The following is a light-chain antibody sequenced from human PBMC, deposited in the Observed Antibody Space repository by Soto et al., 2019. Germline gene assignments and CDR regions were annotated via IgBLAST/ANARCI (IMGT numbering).Light chain of an antibody. J-gene: IGKJ5*01. V-gene: IGKV3-11*01. Sequence: EIVLTQPPATLFLSPGESATLACRASQRVSSYVAWYQQKTGQAPRPLIYDASNRATGIPARFSGSGSGTDFTRTISSLEPEDFAVYYCQQRSNWLFGQGTRLDIK. CDR1: QRVSSY. CDR3: QQRSNWL. CDR2: DAS.